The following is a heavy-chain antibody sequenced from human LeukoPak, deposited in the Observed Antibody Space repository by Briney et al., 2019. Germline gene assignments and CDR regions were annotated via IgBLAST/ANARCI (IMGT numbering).Heavy chain of an antibody. CDR1: GFTFSSYG. CDR3: ARASPDSGSYFAADY. Sequence: GGSLRLSCAASGFTFSSYGMHWVRQAPGKGLEWVSYISSSSSTIYYADSVKGRFTISRDNAKNSLYLQMNSLRAEDTAVYYCARASPDSGSYFAADYWGQGTLVTVSS. V-gene: IGHV3-48*01. D-gene: IGHD1-26*01. J-gene: IGHJ4*02. CDR2: ISSSSSTI.